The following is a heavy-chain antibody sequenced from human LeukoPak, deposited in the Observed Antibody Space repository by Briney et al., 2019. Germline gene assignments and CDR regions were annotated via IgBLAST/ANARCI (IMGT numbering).Heavy chain of an antibody. V-gene: IGHV4-30-2*01. D-gene: IGHD2-15*01. CDR2: IYHSGST. Sequence: PSATLSLTCTVSGGSISSGGYYWSWIRQPPGKGLEWIGYIYHSGSTYYNPPLKSRVTISVDTSKNQFSLKLSSVTAADTAVYYCARVARGAPSRYCSGGSCYPPYYFDYWGQGTLVTVSS. J-gene: IGHJ4*02. CDR3: ARVARGAPSRYCSGGSCYPPYYFDY. CDR1: GGSISSGGYY.